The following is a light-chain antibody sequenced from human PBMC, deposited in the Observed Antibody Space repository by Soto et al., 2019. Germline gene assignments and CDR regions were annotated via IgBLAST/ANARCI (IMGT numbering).Light chain of an antibody. CDR2: NTY. CDR1: SGSVSTSYY. V-gene: IGLV8-61*01. J-gene: IGLJ2*01. CDR3: VLYMGSGISV. Sequence: QAVVTQEPSFSVSPGGTVTLTCGLSSGSVSTSYYPSWYQQTPGQAPRTLIYNTYTRSSGVPDRFSASILGDKAAFTITGAQADDESDYYCVLYMGSGISVFGGGTKLTVL.